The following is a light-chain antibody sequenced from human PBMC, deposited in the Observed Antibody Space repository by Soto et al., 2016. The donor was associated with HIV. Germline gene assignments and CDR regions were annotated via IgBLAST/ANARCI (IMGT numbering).Light chain of an antibody. CDR1: QDISRW. CDR3: QQLHKYPRT. CDR2: AAS. V-gene: IGKV1-9*01. J-gene: IGKJ1*01. Sequence: DIQMTQSPSSVSASVGDRVTITCRASQDISRWLAWYQQKPGKAPKLLIYAASTLQSGVPSRFSGRGSGTEFTLTISSLQPEDFATYYCQQLHKYPRTFGQGTKVEIK.